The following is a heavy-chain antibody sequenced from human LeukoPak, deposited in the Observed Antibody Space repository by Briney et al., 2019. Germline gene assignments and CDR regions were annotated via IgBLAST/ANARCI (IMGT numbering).Heavy chain of an antibody. V-gene: IGHV3-33*08. Sequence: PGGSLRLSCAASGFTFSSYGMHWVRQAPGKGLEWVAVIWYGGSNKYYADSVKGRFTISRDNSKNTLYLQMNSLRAEDTAVYYCAREASGSYCNYWGQGTLVTVSS. J-gene: IGHJ4*02. CDR2: IWYGGSNK. CDR3: AREASGSYCNY. D-gene: IGHD1-26*01. CDR1: GFTFSSYG.